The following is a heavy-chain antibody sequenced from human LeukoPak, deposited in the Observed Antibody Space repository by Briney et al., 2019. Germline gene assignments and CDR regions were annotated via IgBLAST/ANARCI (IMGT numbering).Heavy chain of an antibody. Sequence: GRSLRLSCAASGFSFNNYGMFWVRQAPGAGLEWVAFVSRDGRNQHLADSVKGRFTISRDNYQNTIYLQTNTLRTEDTAIYYCERERHSNGYGSYLDSWGTVILVAVSS. CDR2: VSRDGRNQ. V-gene: IGHV3-30*03. J-gene: IGHJ4*01. CDR3: ERERHSNGYGSYLDS. D-gene: IGHD5-12*01. CDR1: GFSFNNYG.